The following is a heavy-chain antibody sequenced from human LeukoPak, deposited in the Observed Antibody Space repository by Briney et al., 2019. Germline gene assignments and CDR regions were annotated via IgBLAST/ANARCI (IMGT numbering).Heavy chain of an antibody. CDR2: IYYSGST. CDR1: GGSISSGTYY. Sequence: SETLSLTCTVSGGSISSGTYYWDWIRQPPGKGLEWIGSIYYSGSTYYNPSLESRVTISVDTSKNQFSLKLSSVTAADTAVYHCARRPPQSSGWYGDVFDIWGQGIMVTVSS. J-gene: IGHJ3*02. CDR3: ARRPPQSSGWYGDVFDI. V-gene: IGHV4-39*01. D-gene: IGHD6-19*01.